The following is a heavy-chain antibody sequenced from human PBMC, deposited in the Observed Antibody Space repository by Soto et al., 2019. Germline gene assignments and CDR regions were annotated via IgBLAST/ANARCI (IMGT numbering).Heavy chain of an antibody. J-gene: IGHJ6*01. CDR3: ATGSYGSGSSHGNSGMVV. Sequence: GGSLRLSCAASGFTFSSYSKNWVRQAPGKGMEWVSSISSSSSYIYYADSVKGRFTISRDNAKNSLYLQMNSLRAEDTAVYYCATGSYGSGSSHGNSGMVVWAPGTSVNVST. CDR1: GFTFSSYS. V-gene: IGHV3-21*01. CDR2: ISSSSSYI. D-gene: IGHD3-10*01.